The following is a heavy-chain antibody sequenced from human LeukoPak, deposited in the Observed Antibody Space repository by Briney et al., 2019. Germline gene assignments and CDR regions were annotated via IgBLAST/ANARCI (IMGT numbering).Heavy chain of an antibody. CDR2: INWSGGST. Sequence: GGSLRLSCAASGFTFDDYGMSWVRQAPGKGLEWVSGINWSGGSTSYADSLKGQFTISRDNAKNSLYLQMNSLRAEDTAVYYCARVASYAFDIWGQGTMVTVSS. CDR1: GFTFDDYG. J-gene: IGHJ3*02. V-gene: IGHV3-20*04. D-gene: IGHD6-6*01. CDR3: ARVASYAFDI.